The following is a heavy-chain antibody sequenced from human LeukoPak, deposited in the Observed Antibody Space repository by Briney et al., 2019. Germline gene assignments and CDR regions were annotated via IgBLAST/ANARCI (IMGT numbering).Heavy chain of an antibody. CDR1: GFTFSSYE. Sequence: PGGSLRLSCAASGFTFSSYEMNWVRQAPGKGLEWVSYISSSGSTIYYADSVKGRFTISRDNAKNTLYLQMNSLRAEDTAVYYCAKSPGGRHHNWGQGTLVTVSS. D-gene: IGHD3-16*01. CDR3: AKSPGGRHHN. CDR2: ISSSGSTI. V-gene: IGHV3-48*03. J-gene: IGHJ4*02.